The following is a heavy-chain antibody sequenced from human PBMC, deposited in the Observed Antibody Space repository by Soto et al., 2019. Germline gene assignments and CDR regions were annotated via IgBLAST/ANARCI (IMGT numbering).Heavy chain of an antibody. CDR3: ARDSPWYYDFWSGPFDY. CDR2: ISSSSSYI. Sequence: SLRLSCAASGFTFSSYSMNWVRQAPGKGLEWVSSISSSSSYIYYADSVKGRFTISRDNAKNSLYLQMNSLRAEDTAVYYCARDSPWYYDFWSGPFDYSGQGTLVTVSS. CDR1: GFTFSSYS. J-gene: IGHJ4*02. D-gene: IGHD3-3*01. V-gene: IGHV3-21*01.